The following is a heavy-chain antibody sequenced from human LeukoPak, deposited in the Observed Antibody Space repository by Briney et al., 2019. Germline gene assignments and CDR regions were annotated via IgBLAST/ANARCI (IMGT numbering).Heavy chain of an antibody. CDR3: ARGTTVTGSGY. J-gene: IGHJ4*02. D-gene: IGHD4-17*01. CDR2: IYYSGST. CDR1: GGSISSSSYY. Sequence: SETLSLTCTVSGGSISSSSYYWCWIRQLPGKGLEWIGSIYYSGSTYYNPSLKSRVTISVDTSKNQFSLKLSSVTAADTAVYYCARGTTVTGSGYWGQGTLVTVSS. V-gene: IGHV4-39*01.